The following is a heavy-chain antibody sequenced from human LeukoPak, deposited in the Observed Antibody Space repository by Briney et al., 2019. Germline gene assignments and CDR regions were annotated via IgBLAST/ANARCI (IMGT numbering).Heavy chain of an antibody. Sequence: GASVKVSCKASGYTFTSYGIGWVRQAPGQGLEWMGWISAYNGNTNYAQKLQGRVTMTTDTSTSTAYMELRSLRSDDTAVYYCARGPPGGTIFGVVIRTWFDPWGQGTLVTVSS. J-gene: IGHJ5*02. V-gene: IGHV1-18*01. CDR1: GYTFTSYG. CDR2: ISAYNGNT. D-gene: IGHD3-3*01. CDR3: ARGPPGGTIFGVVIRTWFDP.